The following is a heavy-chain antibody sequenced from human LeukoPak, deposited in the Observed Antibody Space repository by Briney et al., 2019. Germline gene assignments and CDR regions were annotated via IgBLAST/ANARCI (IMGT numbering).Heavy chain of an antibody. J-gene: IGHJ4*02. V-gene: IGHV4-59*08. CDR2: IYYSGTT. Sequence: SETLSLTCIVSGDSISSPYWSSISSYYWSWIRQPPGKGLEWFGYIYYSGTTNYNPSLKGRVTISLDTPKNQFSLKLSSVTAADTAVYYCAKQAGSYSSGWYSFDYWGQGTLVTVSS. CDR3: AKQAGSYSSGWYSFDY. CDR1: GDSISSPYWSSISSYY. D-gene: IGHD6-19*01.